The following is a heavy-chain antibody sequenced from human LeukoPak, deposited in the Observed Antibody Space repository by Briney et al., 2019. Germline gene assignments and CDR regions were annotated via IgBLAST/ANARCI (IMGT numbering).Heavy chain of an antibody. V-gene: IGHV4-59*01. CDR2: IYYSGST. CDR1: GGSISSYY. Sequence: PSETLSLTCTVSGGSISSYYWSWIRQPSGKGLEWIGYIYYSGSTNYNPSLKSRVTISVDTSKNQFSLKLSSVTAADTAVYYCARDDGTAIDYWGQGTLVTVSS. J-gene: IGHJ4*02. D-gene: IGHD5-18*01. CDR3: ARDDGTAIDY.